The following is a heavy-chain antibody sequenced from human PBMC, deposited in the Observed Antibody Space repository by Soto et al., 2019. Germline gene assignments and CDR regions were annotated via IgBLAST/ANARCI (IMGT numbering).Heavy chain of an antibody. Sequence: EVQLLDSGGGLVQPGGSLRLSCTASGFTFSDYAMSWVRQPPGKGLEWVSVISAGGSTYYADSVKGRFTVSRANSKNTLYLNMNRLRDEDTAVYYCANVPIWCSSTSCYTEGFDYWGQGTLVTVSS. D-gene: IGHD2-2*02. CDR3: ANVPIWCSSTSCYTEGFDY. CDR2: ISAGGST. J-gene: IGHJ4*02. V-gene: IGHV3-23*01. CDR1: GFTFSDYA.